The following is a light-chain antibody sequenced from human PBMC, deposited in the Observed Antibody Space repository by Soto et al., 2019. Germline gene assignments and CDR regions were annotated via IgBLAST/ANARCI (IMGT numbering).Light chain of an antibody. CDR1: SSNIGAGYD. V-gene: IGLV1-40*01. Sequence: QSVLPQPPSVSGAPGQRFNISCTGSSSNIGAGYDVHWYQQLPGTAPKLLIYGNSNRPSGVPDRFSGSKSGTSASLAITGLQAEDEADYYCQSYDSSLRGSVFGGGTKLTVL. CDR3: QSYDSSLRGSV. CDR2: GNS. J-gene: IGLJ2*01.